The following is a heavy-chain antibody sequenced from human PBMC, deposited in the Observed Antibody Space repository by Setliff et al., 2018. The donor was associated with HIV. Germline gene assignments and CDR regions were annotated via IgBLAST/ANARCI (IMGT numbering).Heavy chain of an antibody. J-gene: IGHJ4*02. CDR2: IFSNDEK. D-gene: IGHD3-9*01. V-gene: IGHV2-26*02. CDR1: EFSLSTTKMG. Sequence: SGPTLVNPTETLTLTCTVSEFSLSTTKMGVSWIRQPPGKALEWLAHIFSNDEKSYRTSLKRRLTLSKDTSKGQVVLTMTNMDPVDTATYYCARIRGSYYDILTGYYKGGWYFDYWGQGTLVTVSS. CDR3: ARIRGSYYDILTGYYKGGWYFDY.